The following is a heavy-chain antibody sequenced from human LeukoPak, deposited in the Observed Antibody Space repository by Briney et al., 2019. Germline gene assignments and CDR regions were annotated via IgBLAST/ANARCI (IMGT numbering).Heavy chain of an antibody. Sequence: SQTLSLTCTVSGGSISSGGYYWSWIRQPPGKGLEWIGYIYYSGSTYYNPSLKSRVTISVDTSKNQFSLKLSSVTAADTAVYYCARERGGFGVVMKGAFDIWGQGTMVAVSS. CDR2: IYYSGST. CDR3: ARERGGFGVVMKGAFDI. D-gene: IGHD3-3*01. CDR1: GGSISSGGYY. V-gene: IGHV4-31*03. J-gene: IGHJ3*02.